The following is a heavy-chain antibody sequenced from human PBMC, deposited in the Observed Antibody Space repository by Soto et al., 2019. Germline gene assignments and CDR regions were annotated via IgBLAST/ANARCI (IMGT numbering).Heavy chain of an antibody. J-gene: IGHJ4*02. CDR1: GGSFSGYY. CDR3: ARASSSGWYWSDY. V-gene: IGHV4-34*01. CDR2: INHSGST. D-gene: IGHD6-19*01. Sequence: SETLSLTCAVYGGSFSGYYWSWIRQPPGKGLEWIGGINHSGSTNYNPSLKSRVTISVDTSKNQFSLKLSSVTAADTAVYYCARASSSGWYWSDYWGQGTPVTVSS.